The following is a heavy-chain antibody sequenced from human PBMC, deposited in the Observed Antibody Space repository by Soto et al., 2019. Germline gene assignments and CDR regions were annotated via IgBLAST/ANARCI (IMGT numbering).Heavy chain of an antibody. CDR2: ISGSGGST. CDR1: GFTFSSYA. D-gene: IGHD6-13*01. V-gene: IGHV3-23*01. J-gene: IGHJ4*02. Sequence: EVQLLESGGGLVQPGGSLRLSCAASGFTFSSYAMSWVRQAPGQGLEWVSAISGSGGSTYYAASVKGRFTISEDNAKNTLYLQMDSLRAEDTAVYYCANHPPSVLSSSWYFDYWGQGTLVTVSS. CDR3: ANHPPSVLSSSWYFDY.